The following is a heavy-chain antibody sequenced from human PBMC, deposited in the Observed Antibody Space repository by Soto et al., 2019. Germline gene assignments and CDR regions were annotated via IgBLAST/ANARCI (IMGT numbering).Heavy chain of an antibody. CDR3: ASVGYGEHDAFDI. CDR1: CGSFSGYY. V-gene: IGHV4-34*01. D-gene: IGHD6-13*01. CDR2: VNHSGST. J-gene: IGHJ3*02. Sequence: PSETLSLTCAVYCGSFSGYYWNWIRQPPGKGLEWIGEVNHSGSTNYNPSLKSRVTISLDMSKNQISLKLTSVTAADTAVYYCASVGYGEHDAFDIWGQGTMVTVSS.